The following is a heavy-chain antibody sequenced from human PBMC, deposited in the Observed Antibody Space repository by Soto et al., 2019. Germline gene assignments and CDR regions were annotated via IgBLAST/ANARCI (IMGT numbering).Heavy chain of an antibody. D-gene: IGHD6-6*01. Sequence: GASVKVSCKASGGTFSSYAISWVRQAPGQGLEWMGGIIPFISTANYAQKLQGRVTITTDESTSTAYMELRSLRSDDTAVYYCATTSPLAARHYYYGMDVWGQGTTVTVSS. CDR2: IIPFISTA. J-gene: IGHJ6*02. CDR3: ATTSPLAARHYYYGMDV. CDR1: GGTFSSYA. V-gene: IGHV1-69*05.